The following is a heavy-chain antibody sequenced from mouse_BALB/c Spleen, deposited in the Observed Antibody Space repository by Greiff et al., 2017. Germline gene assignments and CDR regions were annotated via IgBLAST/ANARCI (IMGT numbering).Heavy chain of an antibody. V-gene: IGHV2-6-7*01. CDR1: GFSLTGYG. J-gene: IGHJ4*01. CDR2: IWGDGST. D-gene: IGHD1-1*01. CDR3: AREGITTVGAMDY. Sequence: QVQLKESGPGLVAPSQSLSITCTVSGFSLTGYGVNWVRQPPGKGLEWLGMIWGDGSTDYNSALKSRLSISKDNSKSQVFLKMNSLQTDDTARYYCAREGITTVGAMDYWGQGTSVTVSS.